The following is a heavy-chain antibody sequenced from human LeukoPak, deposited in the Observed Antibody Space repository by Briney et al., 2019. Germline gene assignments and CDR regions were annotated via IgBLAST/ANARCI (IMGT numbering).Heavy chain of an antibody. CDR2: IKLDGSEK. CDR3: ARGSGWRSLDY. CDR1: GFTVSSNY. Sequence: GGSLRLSCAASGFTVSSNYMSWVRQAPGKGLEWVATIKLDGSEKYYVDSVKGRFTISRDDAKTSLYLQMNSLRAEDTAVYYCARGSGWRSLDYWGQGTPVTVSS. D-gene: IGHD3-3*01. J-gene: IGHJ4*02. V-gene: IGHV3-7*01.